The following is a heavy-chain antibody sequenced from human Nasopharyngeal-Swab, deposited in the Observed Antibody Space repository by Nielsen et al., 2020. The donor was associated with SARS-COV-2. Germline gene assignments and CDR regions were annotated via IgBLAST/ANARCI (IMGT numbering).Heavy chain of an antibody. V-gene: IGHV1-2*05. CDR1: GYTFTGYY. J-gene: IGHJ3*02. D-gene: IGHD3-10*01. Sequence: ASVKVSCKASGYTFTGYYMHWVRQAPGQGLEWMGRINPNSGGTNYAQKFQGRVTMTRGTSISTAYMELSRLRSDDTVVYYCARGGAYYGSGSFNSDAFDIWGQGTMVTVSS. CDR3: ARGGAYYGSGSFNSDAFDI. CDR2: INPNSGGT.